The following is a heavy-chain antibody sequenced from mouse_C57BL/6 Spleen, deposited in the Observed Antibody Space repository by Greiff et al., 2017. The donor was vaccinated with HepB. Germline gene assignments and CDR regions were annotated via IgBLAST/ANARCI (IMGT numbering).Heavy chain of an antibody. CDR3: ARSGPLFTAYYFDY. CDR1: GYTFTSYW. D-gene: IGHD1-2*01. CDR2: IDPSDSYT. J-gene: IGHJ2*01. V-gene: IGHV1-50*01. Sequence: QVQLKESGAELVKPGASVKLSCKASGYTFTSYWMQWVKQRPGQGLEWIGEIDPSDSYTNYNQKFKGKATLTVDTSSSTAYMQLSSLTSEDSAVYYCARSGPLFTAYYFDYWGQGTTLTVSS.